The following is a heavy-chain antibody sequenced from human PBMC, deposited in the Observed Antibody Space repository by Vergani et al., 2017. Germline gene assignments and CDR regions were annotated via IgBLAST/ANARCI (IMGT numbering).Heavy chain of an antibody. D-gene: IGHD2-21*02. J-gene: IGHJ6*02. CDR1: GGSISSSSYY. CDR2: IYYSGST. CDR3: ARHLAYCGGDCYPYYYGMDV. Sequence: QLQLQESGPGLVKPSETLSLTCTVSGGSISSSSYYWGWIRQPPGKGLEWIGSIYYSGSTYYNPSLKSRVTISVDTSKNQFSLKLSSLTAADTAVYYCARHLAYCGGDCYPYYYGMDVWGQGP. V-gene: IGHV4-39*01.